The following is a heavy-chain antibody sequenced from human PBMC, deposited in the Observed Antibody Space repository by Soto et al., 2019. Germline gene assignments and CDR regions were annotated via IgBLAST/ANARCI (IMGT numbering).Heavy chain of an antibody. D-gene: IGHD2-15*01. J-gene: IGHJ6*03. V-gene: IGHV3-21*01. CDR1: GFTFSSYS. CDR2: ISSSSSYI. Sequence: PGGSLRLSCAASGFTFSSYSMNWVRQAPGKGLEWVSSISSSSSYIYYADSVKGRFTISRDNAKNSLYLQMNSLRAEDTAVYYCARDRENIVVVVAATPGYLDVWGTGTTVTVSS. CDR3: ARDRENIVVVVAATPGYLDV.